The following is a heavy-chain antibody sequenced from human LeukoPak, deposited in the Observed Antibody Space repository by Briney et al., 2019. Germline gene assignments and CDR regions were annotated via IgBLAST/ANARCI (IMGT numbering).Heavy chain of an antibody. J-gene: IGHJ4*02. V-gene: IGHV3-30*03. D-gene: IGHD2-21*01. CDR1: GFTFSSYS. Sequence: PGGSLRLSCAASGFTFSSYSMNWVRQAPGKGLEWVAVISYDGSNKYYADSVKGRFTISRDNSKNTLYLQMNSLRAEDTAVYYCARGGEDYSHFDYWGQGTLVTVSS. CDR2: ISYDGSNK. CDR3: ARGGEDYSHFDY.